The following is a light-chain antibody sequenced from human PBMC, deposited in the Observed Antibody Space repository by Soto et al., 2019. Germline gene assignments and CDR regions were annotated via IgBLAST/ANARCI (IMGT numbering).Light chain of an antibody. CDR3: CSYAGSYTWV. CDR2: AVN. J-gene: IGLJ3*02. CDR1: SSDVRDYNY. V-gene: IGLV2-11*01. Sequence: QSALTQPRSVSGSPGQSVTISCTGTSSDVRDYNYVSWYQQHPGKAPKLLIYAVNMRPSGVPDRFSGSKSGNTASLTISGLQAEDEADYSCCSYAGSYTWVFGGGTKVTVL.